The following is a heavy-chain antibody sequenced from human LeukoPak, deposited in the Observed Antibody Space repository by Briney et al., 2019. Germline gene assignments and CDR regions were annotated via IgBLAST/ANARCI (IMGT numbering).Heavy chain of an antibody. J-gene: IGHJ5*02. Sequence: SETLSLTCAVYGGSFSGYYWSWIRQPPGKGLEWIGEINHSGSTNYNPSLKSRVTISVDTSKNQFSLKLSSVTAADTAVYYCARGESIAVAGTGHWLDPWGQGTLVTVSS. CDR1: GGSFSGYY. V-gene: IGHV4-34*01. D-gene: IGHD6-19*01. CDR3: ARGESIAVAGTGHWLDP. CDR2: INHSGST.